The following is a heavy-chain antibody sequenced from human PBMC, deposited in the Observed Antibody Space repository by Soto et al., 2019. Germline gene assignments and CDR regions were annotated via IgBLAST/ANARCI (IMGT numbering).Heavy chain of an antibody. CDR1: GFTFDDYA. Sequence: QPVGSLRLSCAASGFTFDDYAMHWVRQAPGKGLEWVSGISWNSGSIGYADSVKGRFTISRDNAKNSLYLQMNSLRAEDTALYYCAKAVPVNDILTGYTLYYFDYWGQGTLVTVSS. CDR3: AKAVPVNDILTGYTLYYFDY. D-gene: IGHD3-9*01. V-gene: IGHV3-9*01. J-gene: IGHJ4*02. CDR2: ISWNSGSI.